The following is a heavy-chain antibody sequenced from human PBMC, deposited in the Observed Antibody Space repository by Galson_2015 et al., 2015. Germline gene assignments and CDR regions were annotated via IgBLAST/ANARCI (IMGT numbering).Heavy chain of an antibody. Sequence: SLRLSCAASGFTFSNAWMSWVRQAPGRGLEWVGRIKSKTDGGTTDYAAPVKGRFTISRDDSKNTLYLQMNSLKTEDTAVYYCTQNPDYYDSSGYQPNDYWGQGTLVTVSS. CDR1: GFTFSNAW. D-gene: IGHD3-22*01. J-gene: IGHJ4*02. CDR3: TQNPDYYDSSGYQPNDY. CDR2: IKSKTDGGTT. V-gene: IGHV3-15*01.